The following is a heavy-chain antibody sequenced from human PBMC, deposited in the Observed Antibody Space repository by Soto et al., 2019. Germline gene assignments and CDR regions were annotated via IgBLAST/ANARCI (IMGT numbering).Heavy chain of an antibody. D-gene: IGHD6-13*01. Sequence: GGSLRLSCAASGFTFSSYAMSWVRQAPGKGLEWVSAISGSGGSTYYADSVKGRFTISRDNSKNTLYLQMNSLRAEDTAVYYCAKDHVKEARYSSSWYYFDYWGQGTLVTVSS. V-gene: IGHV3-23*01. CDR3: AKDHVKEARYSSSWYYFDY. CDR1: GFTFSSYA. CDR2: ISGSGGST. J-gene: IGHJ4*02.